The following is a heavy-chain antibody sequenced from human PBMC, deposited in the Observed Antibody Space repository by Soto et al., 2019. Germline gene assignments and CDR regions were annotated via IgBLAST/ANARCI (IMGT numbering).Heavy chain of an antibody. J-gene: IGHJ4*02. CDR2: ISGSGGST. Sequence: GGSLRLSCAASGFTFSSYAMSWVRQAPGKGLEWVSAISGSGGSTYYADSVKGRFTISRDNSKNTLCLQMNSLRAEDTAVYYCVKKDSSGVLGDFDYWGQGTLVTVSS. D-gene: IGHD6-19*01. CDR1: GFTFSSYA. CDR3: VKKDSSGVLGDFDY. V-gene: IGHV3-23*01.